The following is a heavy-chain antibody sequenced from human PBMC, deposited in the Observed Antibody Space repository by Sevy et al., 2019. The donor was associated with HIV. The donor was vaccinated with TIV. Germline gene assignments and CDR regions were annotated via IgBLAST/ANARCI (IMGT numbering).Heavy chain of an antibody. CDR1: GFTFSSYS. J-gene: IGHJ6*04. V-gene: IGHV3-48*02. D-gene: IGHD3-3*01. CDR3: AREGYDFWSGCVDV. Sequence: GGSLRLSCAASGFTFSSYSMNWVRQAPGKGLEWVSYISSSSTIYYEDSVKGRFTISRDNAKNSLYLQMNSLRDEDTAVYYCAREGYDFWSGCVDVWGKGTTVTVSS. CDR2: ISSSSTI.